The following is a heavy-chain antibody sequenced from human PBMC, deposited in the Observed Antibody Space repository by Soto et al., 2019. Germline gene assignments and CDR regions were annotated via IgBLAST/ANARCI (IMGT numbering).Heavy chain of an antibody. J-gene: IGHJ4*02. CDR3: TTDVDTAMVDTIKSDY. CDR1: GLSFSNAG. CDR2: IKSKTDGGTT. D-gene: IGHD5-18*01. V-gene: IGHV3-15*07. Sequence: PWWSMRLSCAASGLSFSNAGVNWVRQAPGKGLEWVGRIKSKTDGGTTYYAAPVKGRFTISRDDSKNTLYLQMNSLKTEDTAVYYCTTDVDTAMVDTIKSDYWGQGTLVIVTS.